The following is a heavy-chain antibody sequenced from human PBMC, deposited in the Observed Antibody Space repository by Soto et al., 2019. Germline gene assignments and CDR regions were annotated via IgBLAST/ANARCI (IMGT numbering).Heavy chain of an antibody. CDR1: GDSIISSDFY. D-gene: IGHD3-3*02. CDR3: ARHSLALRKNNWFDP. CDR2: IFYLGSS. Sequence: SETLSPTSTFSGDSIISSDFYWGLGRPPPGKGLEWIGSIFYLGSSYYNPSLKGRVTMSVDTSKNQFSLRLRSVTAADTALYFCARHSLALRKNNWFDPWGQGIMVTVSS. V-gene: IGHV4-39*01. J-gene: IGHJ5*02.